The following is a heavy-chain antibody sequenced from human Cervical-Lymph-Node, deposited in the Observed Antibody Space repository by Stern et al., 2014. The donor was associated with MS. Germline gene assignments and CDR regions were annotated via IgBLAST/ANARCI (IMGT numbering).Heavy chain of an antibody. Sequence: VQLVQSGAEVRKPGASVKVSCKASGYTFTSYAMNWVRQAPGQRLEWMGWINAGTGNTKYSQKFQARVTLTRDTSASTAYMELSSLRSEDTAVYYCAKEGANDCFDYWGQGTLVTVSS. CDR2: INAGTGNT. CDR1: GYTFTSYA. J-gene: IGHJ4*02. V-gene: IGHV1-3*01. CDR3: AKEGANDCFDY.